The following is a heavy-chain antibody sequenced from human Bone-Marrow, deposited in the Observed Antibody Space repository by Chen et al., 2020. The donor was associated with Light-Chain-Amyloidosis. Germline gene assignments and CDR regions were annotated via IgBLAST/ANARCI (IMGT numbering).Heavy chain of an antibody. Sequence: EVQLEQSGPEVKKPGESLKISCKGSGYTFPNYWIGWVRQMPGKVLEWMGVIYPDDSEARYSPSFEGQVTISADKSITTAYLQWRSLKASDTAMYYCARRRDGYNVDYWGQGTLVTVSS. CDR1: GYTFPNYW. J-gene: IGHJ4*02. CDR2: IYPDDSEA. D-gene: IGHD5-12*01. CDR3: ARRRDGYNVDY. V-gene: IGHV5-51*01.